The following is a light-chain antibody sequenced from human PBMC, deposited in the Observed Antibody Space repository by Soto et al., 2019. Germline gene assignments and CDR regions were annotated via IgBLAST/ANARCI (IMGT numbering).Light chain of an antibody. CDR2: GVS. V-gene: IGKV3-15*01. CDR1: QSVSSN. Sequence: EIVMTQSPAALSVSPGERATLSCRASQSVSSNLAWYQQKPGQAPRPLIYGVSTRATGIPARFSGSGSGTEFTLTISSLQSEDFAVYYCQQYNNWYAFGQGTKLEIK. CDR3: QQYNNWYA. J-gene: IGKJ2*01.